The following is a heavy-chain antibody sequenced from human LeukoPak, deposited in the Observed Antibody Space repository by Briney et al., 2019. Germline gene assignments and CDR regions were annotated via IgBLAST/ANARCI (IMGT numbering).Heavy chain of an antibody. J-gene: IGHJ4*02. D-gene: IGHD3-9*01. CDR3: ARGGYFDPPPFDY. CDR2: IYSGGST. Sequence: GGSLRLSCAASEFSVGSNYMTWVRQASGKGLEWVSLIYSGGSTYYADSVKGRFTISRDNAKNSLYLQMNSLRAEDTAVYYCARGGYFDPPPFDYWGQGTLVTVSS. CDR1: EFSVGSNY. V-gene: IGHV3-66*01.